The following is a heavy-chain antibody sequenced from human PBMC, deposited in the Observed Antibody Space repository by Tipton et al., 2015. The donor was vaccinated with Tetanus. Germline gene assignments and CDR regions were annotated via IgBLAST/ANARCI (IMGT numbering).Heavy chain of an antibody. Sequence: TLSLTCTVYGGSISSSTYYWGWLRQPPGKGLEWIATIYYTGSTYYNPSLKSRVTISADTSKNQYSLELSSVTVADTAVYYCARHGRAESDTTQHFDSWGQGTLVTVSS. V-gene: IGHV4-39*01. CDR1: GGSISSSTYY. J-gene: IGHJ4*02. D-gene: IGHD1-26*01. CDR2: IYYTGST. CDR3: ARHGRAESDTTQHFDS.